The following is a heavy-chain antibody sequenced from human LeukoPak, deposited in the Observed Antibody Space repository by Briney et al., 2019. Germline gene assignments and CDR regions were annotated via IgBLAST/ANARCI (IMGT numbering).Heavy chain of an antibody. D-gene: IGHD3-10*01. V-gene: IGHV3-64D*06. CDR2: ISSDGDST. J-gene: IGHJ4*02. CDR1: GFTFTSYA. CDR3: VKRTGSGTYYDY. Sequence: GGSLRLPCSASGFTFTSYAMHWVRQAPGKGLEYVSAISSDGDSTYYADSVKGRFTISRDNSKNTLYLQMSSLRAEDTAIYYCVKRTGSGTYYDYWGQGTLVTVSS.